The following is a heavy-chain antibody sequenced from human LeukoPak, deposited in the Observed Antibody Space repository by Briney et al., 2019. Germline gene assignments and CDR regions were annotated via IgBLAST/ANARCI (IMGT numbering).Heavy chain of an antibody. CDR1: GGSFSGNY. Sequence: PSETLSLTCAVYGGSFSGNYWGWIRQPPGKGLEWIGSIYHSGSTYYNPSLKSRVTISVDTSKNQFSLKLSSVTAADTAVYYCARDVGYSSGWYGNWFDPWGQGTLVTVSS. CDR2: IYHSGST. D-gene: IGHD6-19*01. CDR3: ARDVGYSSGWYGNWFDP. V-gene: IGHV4-38-2*02. J-gene: IGHJ5*02.